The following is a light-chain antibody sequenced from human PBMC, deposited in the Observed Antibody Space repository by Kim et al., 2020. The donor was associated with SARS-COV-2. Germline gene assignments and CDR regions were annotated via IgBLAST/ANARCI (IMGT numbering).Light chain of an antibody. Sequence: LGQTVRITSQGDSLRNYDASWYQQKPGQAPVLVIYGKNNRPSGIPDRFSGSSSGNTASLTITGAQAEDEADYYCNSRDSSGNHHWVFGGGTQLTVL. CDR3: NSRDSSGNHHWV. CDR2: GKN. J-gene: IGLJ3*02. V-gene: IGLV3-19*01. CDR1: SLRNYD.